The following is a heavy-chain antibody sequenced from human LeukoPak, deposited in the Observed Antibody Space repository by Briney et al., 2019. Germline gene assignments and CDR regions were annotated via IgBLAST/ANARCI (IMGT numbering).Heavy chain of an antibody. Sequence: SETLSLTCTVSGGSISSSSYYWGWIRQPPGKGLEWIGSIYYSGSTYYNPSLKSRVTISVDTSKNQFPLKLSSVTAADTAVYYCARVDASGSYYYYYMDVWGKGTTVTVSS. CDR3: ARVDASGSYYYYYMDV. V-gene: IGHV4-39*06. CDR2: IYYSGST. D-gene: IGHD1-26*01. CDR1: GGSISSSSYY. J-gene: IGHJ6*03.